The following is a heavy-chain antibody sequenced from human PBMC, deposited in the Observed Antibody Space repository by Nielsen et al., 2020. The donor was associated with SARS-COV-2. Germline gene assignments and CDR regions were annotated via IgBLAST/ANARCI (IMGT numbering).Heavy chain of an antibody. CDR1: GYSFSSYW. Sequence: GESLKISCEASGYSFSSYWIAWVRQRPGKGLEWMGIIYPGDSETKYSPSFQGQVTMSVDKSLRTAYLQWRTLKASDTAIYYCARRHMIPFGAGTYHFDFWGQGTLVTVSS. CDR2: IYPGDSET. J-gene: IGHJ4*02. D-gene: IGHD3-16*01. CDR3: ARRHMIPFGAGTYHFDF. V-gene: IGHV5-51*01.